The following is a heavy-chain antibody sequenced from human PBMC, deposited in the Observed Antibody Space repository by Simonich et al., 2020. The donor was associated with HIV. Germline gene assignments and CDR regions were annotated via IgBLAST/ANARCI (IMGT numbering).Heavy chain of an antibody. Sequence: QVQLQESGPGLVKPSETLSLTCTVSGGSIGTYYWSWIRQPPGKGLEWIGYIYYRGSTNYNPPLKSRVTISVDTAKNQFSLKLSSVTAADTAVYYCARRGHYYDSFDLWGRGTLVTVSS. J-gene: IGHJ2*01. CDR1: GGSIGTYY. D-gene: IGHD3-22*01. CDR3: ARRGHYYDSFDL. CDR2: IYYRGST. V-gene: IGHV4-59*12.